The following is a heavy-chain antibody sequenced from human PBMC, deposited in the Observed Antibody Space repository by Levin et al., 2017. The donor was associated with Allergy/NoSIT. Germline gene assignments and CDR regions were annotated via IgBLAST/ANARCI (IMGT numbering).Heavy chain of an antibody. CDR3: AVNRDGYTGGI. J-gene: IGHJ4*02. V-gene: IGHV3-30*04. D-gene: IGHD5-24*01. Sequence: GGSLRLSCAASGFTFSDYAMHWVRQAPGRGLEWVAFISDDGSNKDFAQSVKGRFSISRDNSKNTLYLEMNRLRTEDTAVYYCAVNRDGYTGGIWGRGTLVTVSS. CDR1: GFTFSDYA. CDR2: ISDDGSNK.